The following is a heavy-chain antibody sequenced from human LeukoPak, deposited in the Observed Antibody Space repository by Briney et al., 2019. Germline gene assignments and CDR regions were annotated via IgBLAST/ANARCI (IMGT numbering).Heavy chain of an antibody. V-gene: IGHV1-69*06. CDR3: ASFNWNAPGAFDI. CDR1: RGTFSSYA. J-gene: IGHJ3*02. D-gene: IGHD1-1*01. CDR2: IIPIFGTA. Sequence: SVKVSCKASRGTFSSYAISWVRQAPGQGLEWMGGIIPIFGTANYAQKFQGRVTITADKSTSTAYMELSSLRSEDTAVYYCASFNWNAPGAFDIWGQGTMVTVSS.